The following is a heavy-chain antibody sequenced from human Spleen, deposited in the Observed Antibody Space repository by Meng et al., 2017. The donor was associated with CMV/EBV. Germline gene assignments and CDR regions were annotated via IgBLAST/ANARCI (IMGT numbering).Heavy chain of an antibody. CDR1: GGFLSGAY. Sequence: QVQLQQGGAGLLKPSGTPSLTCAVNGGFLSGAYWYWIRQPPGKGLEWIGEIIHGGSPSYNPSLKSRVTISIDTSKNQLSLMLSSVTAADTAVYYCARRPTGIDYWGQGTLVTVSS. V-gene: IGHV4-34*02. D-gene: IGHD2-8*02. CDR3: ARRPTGIDY. J-gene: IGHJ4*02. CDR2: IIHGGSP.